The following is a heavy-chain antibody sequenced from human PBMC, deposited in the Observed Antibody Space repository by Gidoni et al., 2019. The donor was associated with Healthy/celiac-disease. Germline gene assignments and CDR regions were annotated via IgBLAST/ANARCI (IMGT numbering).Heavy chain of an antibody. D-gene: IGHD5-18*01. CDR3: ARERGDGYSLSYYYYMDV. Sequence: QVQLVQSGAEVKKPGSSVKVSCKASGGTFSSYAISWVRQAPGQGLEWMGGIIPIFGTANYAQKFQGRVTITADESTSTAYMELSSLRSEDTAVYYCARERGDGYSLSYYYYMDVWGKGTTVTVSS. CDR2: IIPIFGTA. V-gene: IGHV1-69*01. J-gene: IGHJ6*03. CDR1: GGTFSSYA.